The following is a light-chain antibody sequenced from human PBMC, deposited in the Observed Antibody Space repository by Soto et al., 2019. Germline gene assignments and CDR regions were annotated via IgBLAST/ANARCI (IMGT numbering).Light chain of an antibody. V-gene: IGKV3-20*01. CDR2: GTS. Sequence: EIMLTQSPGTLSLSPEERATLPCRASQSVKSSYLAWYQHKPGQAPRLLIYGTSSRATGIPDRFSGSGSGTDFTLTISRLEPEDFAVYYCQQYGSSITFGQGTRLEIK. CDR1: QSVKSSY. CDR3: QQYGSSIT. J-gene: IGKJ5*01.